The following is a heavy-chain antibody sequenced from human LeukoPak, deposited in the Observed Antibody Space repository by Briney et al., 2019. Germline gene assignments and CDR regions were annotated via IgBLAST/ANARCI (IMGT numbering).Heavy chain of an antibody. V-gene: IGHV3-30*18. CDR1: GFNFGIYG. D-gene: IGHD6-13*01. J-gene: IGHJ4*02. CDR2: ISYDGSNK. CDR3: AKGQDRYSSSSPGYHFDY. Sequence: GGSLRLSCTASGFNFGIYGMHWVRQAPGKGLEWVAVISYDGSNKYYADSVKGRFTISRDNSKNTLYLQMNSLRAEDTAVYYCAKGQDRYSSSSPGYHFDYWGQGTLVTVSS.